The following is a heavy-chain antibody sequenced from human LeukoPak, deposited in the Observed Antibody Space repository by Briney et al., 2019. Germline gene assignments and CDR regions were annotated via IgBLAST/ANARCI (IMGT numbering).Heavy chain of an antibody. CDR2: ISGSGGST. CDR3: AKDGGSGYYYFDY. J-gene: IGHJ4*02. CDR1: GFTFSSYA. V-gene: IGHV3-23*01. D-gene: IGHD3-22*01. Sequence: GGSLRLSCAASGFTFSSYAMSWVRQAPGKGLEWVSAISGSGGSTYYADSVKGRFTISRDNSKNTLYVQMNSLRAEDTAVYYCAKDGGSGYYYFDYWGQGTLVTVSS.